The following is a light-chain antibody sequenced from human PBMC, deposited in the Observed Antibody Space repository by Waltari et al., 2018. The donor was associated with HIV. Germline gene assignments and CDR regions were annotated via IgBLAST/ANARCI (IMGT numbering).Light chain of an antibody. CDR3: QQSYESPFN. CDR2: SAS. CDR1: QAISSY. Sequence: DIQLTQSPSSLSASLGDRVVITCRASQAISSYLNWYQRKAGKAPVLLVYSASTLQSGAPSRCRGSGSGRDFTLSISGLQPEDFATYFCQQSYESPFNFGPGTK. V-gene: IGKV1-39*01. J-gene: IGKJ3*01.